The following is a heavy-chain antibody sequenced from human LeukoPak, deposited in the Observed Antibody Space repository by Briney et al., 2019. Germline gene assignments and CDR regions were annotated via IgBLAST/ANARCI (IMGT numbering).Heavy chain of an antibody. Sequence: SETLSLTCAVYGGSFSGYYWSWIRQPPGNGLEWIGEINHSGGTNYNPSLKSRVTISVDTSKNQFSLKLSSVTAADTAVYYCARGRWFGESISVHFDYWGQGTLVTVSS. D-gene: IGHD3-10*01. J-gene: IGHJ4*02. CDR3: ARGRWFGESISVHFDY. CDR2: INHSGGT. CDR1: GGSFSGYY. V-gene: IGHV4-34*01.